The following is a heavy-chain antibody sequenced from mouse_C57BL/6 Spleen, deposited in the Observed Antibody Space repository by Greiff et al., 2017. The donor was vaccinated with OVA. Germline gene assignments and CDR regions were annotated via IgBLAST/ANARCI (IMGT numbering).Heavy chain of an antibody. J-gene: IGHJ2*01. CDR2: IDPSDSYT. D-gene: IGHD2-3*01. CDR3: ARGLLGETCFDY. V-gene: IGHV1-69*01. CDR1: GYTFTSYW. Sequence: QVQLQQPGAELVMPGATVKLSCKASGYTFTSYWMHWVKQRPGQGLEWIGEIDPSDSYTNYNQKFKRKSTLTVDKSSSTAYMQLSSLTSEDSAVYYCARGLLGETCFDYWGQGTTLTVSS.